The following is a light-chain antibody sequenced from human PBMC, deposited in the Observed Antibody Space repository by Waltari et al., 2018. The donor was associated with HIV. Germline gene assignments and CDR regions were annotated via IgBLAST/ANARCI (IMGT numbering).Light chain of an antibody. V-gene: IGLV1-40*01. CDR2: VNN. J-gene: IGLJ2*01. CDR1: KSNIGAGYE. Sequence: QSVLTQPPSVSGDPGQRVTISCTGSKSNIGAGYEVHWYQQVPGTAPKLLIYVNNSRASGFPDRFSGSKSGTSASLAISGLQAEDEAEYHCQSYDSSLTTTVFGGGTKLTVL. CDR3: QSYDSSLTTTV.